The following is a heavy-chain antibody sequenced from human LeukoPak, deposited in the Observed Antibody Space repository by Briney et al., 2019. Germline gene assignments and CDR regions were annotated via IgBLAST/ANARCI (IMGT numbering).Heavy chain of an antibody. CDR1: GFTFSSYG. V-gene: IGHV3-33*01. Sequence: GGSLRLSCAASGFTFSSYGMHWVRQAPGKGLEWVAVIWYDGSNKYYADSVKGRFTISRDNSKNTLYLQMNRLRAEDTAVYYCATSQGYYYDSSGYYSLDYWGQGTLVTVSS. J-gene: IGHJ4*02. D-gene: IGHD3-22*01. CDR3: ATSQGYYYDSSGYYSLDY. CDR2: IWYDGSNK.